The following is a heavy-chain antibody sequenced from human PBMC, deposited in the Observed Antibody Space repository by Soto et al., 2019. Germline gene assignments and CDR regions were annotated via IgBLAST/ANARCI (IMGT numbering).Heavy chain of an antibody. CDR1: GFTFSNSW. J-gene: IGHJ5*02. Sequence: DVQLVESGGGLVQPGGSLRLSCAASGFTFSNSWMTWVRQAPGRRLEWVANIKPDGSVIYYLDSVKGRFTVSRDNAKNARHLQMNSLRVEDMAVYYCARYYEPTAGPPWFDPRGQGTLVTVSS. CDR2: IKPDGSVI. D-gene: IGHD3-22*01. V-gene: IGHV3-7*02. CDR3: ARYYEPTAGPPWFDP.